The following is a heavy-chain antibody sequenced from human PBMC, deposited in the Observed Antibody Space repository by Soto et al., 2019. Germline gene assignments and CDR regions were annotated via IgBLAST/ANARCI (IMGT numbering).Heavy chain of an antibody. D-gene: IGHD2-2*01. CDR3: ARAQGSGTSLDIYCYSYYGMDV. V-gene: IGHV1-69*01. CDR2: IIPISDTT. J-gene: IGHJ6*02. Sequence: QVQLVQSGAEVKKPGSSVKVSCKASGGTFSSYAISWVRQAPGQGLEWMGGIIPISDTTNYAQKFQGRVKITADDTTTTDYMELSSLRSEDTAVYYGARAQGSGTSLDIYCYSYYGMDVWGQGTTVTVSS. CDR1: GGTFSSYA.